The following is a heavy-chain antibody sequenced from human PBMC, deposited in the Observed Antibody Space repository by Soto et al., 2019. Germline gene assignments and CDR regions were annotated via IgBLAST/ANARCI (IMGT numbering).Heavy chain of an antibody. J-gene: IGHJ4*02. CDR3: VRGDGDYYDGNGYLGRH. Sequence: PGGSLRLSFAASKFPVSSNYMTWVRQAPGKGLEWVSVIYSGGSTYYADSVKGRFTISRDNPKNTLFLQMNSLRAEDTAVYYCVRGDGDYYDGNGYLGRHWGQGTLVTVSS. D-gene: IGHD3-22*01. CDR1: KFPVSSNY. V-gene: IGHV3-66*01. CDR2: IYSGGST.